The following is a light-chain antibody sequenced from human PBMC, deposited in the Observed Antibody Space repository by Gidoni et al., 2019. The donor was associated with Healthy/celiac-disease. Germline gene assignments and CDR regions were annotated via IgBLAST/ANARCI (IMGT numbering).Light chain of an antibody. J-gene: IGKJ1*01. V-gene: IGKV3-20*01. CDR1: QSVSSSY. CDR2: GAS. Sequence: ERVWTQSPGTLSLSPGERATLSCRASQSVSSSYLAWYQQKPGQAPRLLIYGASSRATGIPDRFSGSGSGTDFTLTISRLEPEDFAVYYCQQYGSSPWTFXQXTKVEIK. CDR3: QQYGSSPWT.